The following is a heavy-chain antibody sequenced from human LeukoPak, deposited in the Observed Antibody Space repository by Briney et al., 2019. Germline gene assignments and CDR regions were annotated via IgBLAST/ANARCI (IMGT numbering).Heavy chain of an antibody. D-gene: IGHD4-11*01. CDR2: IYSGDSDT. Sequence: GESLKISCRGSGYSFTSYWIGWVRQMPGKGLEWMGIIYSGDSDTRYSRSCQGQVTISADKSISTAYLQWSSLKASDTAMYYCARATTVTWRGVNWFDPWGQGTLVTVSS. J-gene: IGHJ5*02. CDR3: ARATTVTWRGVNWFDP. V-gene: IGHV5-51*01. CDR1: GYSFTSYW.